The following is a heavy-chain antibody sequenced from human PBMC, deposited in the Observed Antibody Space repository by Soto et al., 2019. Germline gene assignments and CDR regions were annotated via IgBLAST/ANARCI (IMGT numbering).Heavy chain of an antibody. CDR3: ARMVRGVTLPLTWFDP. D-gene: IGHD3-10*01. CDR2: IYHSGST. Sequence: SGTLSVTGTVSDSSIRSYCWSWIRQSPGKGQEWIGYIYHSGSTNYNPSLKSRVTMSVDTSKNQFSLKLSSVPAADTAVYYCARMVRGVTLPLTWFDPWGQGNLVTVSS. V-gene: IGHV4-59*08. CDR1: DSSIRSYC. J-gene: IGHJ5*02.